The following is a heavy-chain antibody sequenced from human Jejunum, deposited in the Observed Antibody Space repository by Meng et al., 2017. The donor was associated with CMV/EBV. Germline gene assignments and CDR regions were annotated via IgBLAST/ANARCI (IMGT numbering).Heavy chain of an antibody. CDR1: GYTFTSYG. D-gene: IGHD1-14*01. CDR2: IYPGDSDT. Sequence: CKGSGYTFTSYGIGWVRQMPGGGLGWMAIIYPGDSDTRYSPSFQGQVTISADKSITTAYLQWSSLRASDTAIYYCARHYTGTPNIWGQGTMVTVSS. V-gene: IGHV5-51*01. J-gene: IGHJ3*02. CDR3: ARHYTGTPNI.